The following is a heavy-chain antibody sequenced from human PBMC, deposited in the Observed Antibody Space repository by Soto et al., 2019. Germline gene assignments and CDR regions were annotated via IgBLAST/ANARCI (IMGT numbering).Heavy chain of an antibody. CDR3: FSSSSITSNQFDY. D-gene: IGHD3-3*02. V-gene: IGHV1-2*02. Sequence: ASVKVSCKASGYTFTGYYMHWVRQAPGQGLEWMGWINPNSGGTNYAQKFQGRVTMTRDTSISTAYMELSRLRSDDTAVYYCFSSSSITSNQFDYGGQGPLVTVPS. J-gene: IGHJ4*02. CDR2: INPNSGGT. CDR1: GYTFTGYY.